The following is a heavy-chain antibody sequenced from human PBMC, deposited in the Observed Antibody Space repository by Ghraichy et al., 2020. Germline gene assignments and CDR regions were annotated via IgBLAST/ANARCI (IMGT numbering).Heavy chain of an antibody. CDR1: GGSFSGYY. D-gene: IGHD3-3*01. J-gene: IGHJ4*02. V-gene: IGHV4-34*01. CDR3: ATRPHYDFWSGYLHDY. Sequence: SQTLSLTCAVYGGSFSGYYWSWIRQPPGKGLEWIGEINHSGSTNYNPSLKSRVTISVDTSKNQFSLKLSSVTAADTAVYYCATRPHYDFWSGYLHDYWGQGTLVTVSS. CDR2: INHSGST.